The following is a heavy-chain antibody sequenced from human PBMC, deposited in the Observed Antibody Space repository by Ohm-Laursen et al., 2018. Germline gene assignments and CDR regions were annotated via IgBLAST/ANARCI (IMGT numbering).Heavy chain of an antibody. CDR2: IKQDGSEK. D-gene: IGHD6-19*01. V-gene: IGHV3-7*01. CDR1: GFTFSSYW. CDR3: ARGHTSGWPAFDY. Sequence: SLRLSCTASGFTFSSYWMTWVRQAPGKGLGWVANIKQDGSEKYYVGFVKGRFTISRDNAKNSLYLQMNSLRAEDTAVYYCARGHTSGWPAFDYWGQGTLLTVSS. J-gene: IGHJ4*02.